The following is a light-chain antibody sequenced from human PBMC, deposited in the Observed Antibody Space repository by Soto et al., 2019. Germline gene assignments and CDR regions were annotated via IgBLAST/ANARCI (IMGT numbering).Light chain of an antibody. Sequence: EIVLTQSPATLSLSPGEGATLSCRASQSVSSYLAWYQQKPGQAPRLLIYNASNRAPGIPARFSGSGSGTDFTLTISSLEPEDFAVYYCQQRSNFITFGQGTRLEIK. CDR2: NAS. V-gene: IGKV3-11*01. CDR3: QQRSNFIT. CDR1: QSVSSY. J-gene: IGKJ5*01.